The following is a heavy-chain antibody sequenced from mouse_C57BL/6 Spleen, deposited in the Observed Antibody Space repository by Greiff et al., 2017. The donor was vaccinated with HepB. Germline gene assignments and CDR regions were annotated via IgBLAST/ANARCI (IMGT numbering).Heavy chain of an antibody. CDR1: GYTFTSYW. V-gene: IGHV1-64*01. CDR2: IHPNSGST. J-gene: IGHJ2*01. Sequence: QVQLKQPGAELVKPGASVKLSCKASGYTFTSYWMHWVKQRPGQGLEWIGMIHPNSGSTNYNEKFKSKATLTVDKSSSTAYMQLSSLTSEDSAVYYCASYGSSLFDYWGQGTTLTVSS. D-gene: IGHD1-1*01. CDR3: ASYGSSLFDY.